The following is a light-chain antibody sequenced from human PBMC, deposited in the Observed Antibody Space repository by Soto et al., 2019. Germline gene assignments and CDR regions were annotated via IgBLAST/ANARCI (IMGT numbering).Light chain of an antibody. CDR3: HQYGSSVRA. CDR2: GAS. V-gene: IGKV3-20*01. CDR1: QSITGNY. J-gene: IGKJ1*01. Sequence: DIVLTQSPGTLSLSPGDRATLSCRASQSITGNYLAWHQQKPGQAPNLLIYGASTRAPGIPDRYNGSGSGTDFTLTISRLEADDVAVYHCHQYGSSVRAFGQGIMLEIK.